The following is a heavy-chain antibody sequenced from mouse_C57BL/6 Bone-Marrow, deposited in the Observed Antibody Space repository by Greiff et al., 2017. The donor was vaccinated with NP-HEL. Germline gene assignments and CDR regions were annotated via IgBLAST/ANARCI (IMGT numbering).Heavy chain of an antibody. J-gene: IGHJ1*03. CDR2: IWTGGGT. Sequence: QVQLKQSGPGLVAPSQSLSITCTVSGFSLTSYAIRWVRQPPGKGLEWLGVIWTGGGTNYNSDLKSRLRISKDNSKSQVFLKMNSLQTDDTARYYWARNSSPVVAHWYFDVWGTGTTVTVSS. V-gene: IGHV2-9-1*01. D-gene: IGHD1-1*01. CDR1: GFSLTSYA. CDR3: ARNSSPVVAHWYFDV.